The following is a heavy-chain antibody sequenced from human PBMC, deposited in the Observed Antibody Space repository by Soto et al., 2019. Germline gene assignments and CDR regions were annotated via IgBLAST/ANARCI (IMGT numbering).Heavy chain of an antibody. J-gene: IGHJ6*02. CDR1: GGSFSGYY. CDR2: INHSGST. CDR3: ARHNWNDRAGYYYYGMDV. V-gene: IGHV4-34*01. Sequence: QVQLQQWGAGLLKPSETLSLTCAVYGGSFSGYYWSWIRQPPGKGLEWIGEINHSGSTNYNPSLKSRVTISVDTSKNQFSLKLSSVTAADTAVYYCARHNWNDRAGYYYYGMDVWGQGTTVTVSS. D-gene: IGHD1-20*01.